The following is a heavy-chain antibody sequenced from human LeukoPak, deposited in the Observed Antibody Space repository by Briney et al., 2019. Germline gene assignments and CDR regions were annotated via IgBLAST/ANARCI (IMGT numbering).Heavy chain of an antibody. D-gene: IGHD6-13*01. Sequence: ASVKVSCKASGYTFTSYDINWVRQATGQGLEWMGWMNPNSGNTGYAQKFQGRVTMTRNTSISTAYMELSSLRSEDTAVYYCARDRPSIAAADYWGQGTLVTVSS. J-gene: IGHJ4*02. CDR3: ARDRPSIAAADY. CDR2: MNPNSGNT. V-gene: IGHV1-8*01. CDR1: GYTFTSYD.